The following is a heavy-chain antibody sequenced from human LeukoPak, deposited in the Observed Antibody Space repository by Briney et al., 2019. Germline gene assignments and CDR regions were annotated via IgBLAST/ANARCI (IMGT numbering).Heavy chain of an antibody. CDR3: ARVGSSSWTPYYYYYMDV. Sequence: GGSLRLSCAASGFTVSSNYMSWVRQAPGKGLEWVSVIYSGGSTYYADSVKGRFTISRDNSKNTLYLQMNSLRAEDTAVYYCARVGSSSWTPYYYYYMDVWGKGTTVTISS. V-gene: IGHV3-66*01. CDR1: GFTVSSNY. CDR2: IYSGGST. J-gene: IGHJ6*03. D-gene: IGHD6-13*01.